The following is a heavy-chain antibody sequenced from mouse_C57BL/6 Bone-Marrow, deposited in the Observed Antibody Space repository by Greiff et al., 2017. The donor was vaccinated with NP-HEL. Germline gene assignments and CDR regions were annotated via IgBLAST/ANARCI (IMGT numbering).Heavy chain of an antibody. J-gene: IGHJ2*01. CDR3: ARQDAIDY. CDR1: GYTFTSYG. Sequence: VQLQESGAELARPGASVKLSCTASGYTFTSYGISWVKQRPGQGLEWIGEIYPRSGNTYYNEKFKGQATLTADKSSSTAYLELSSLTSEDSAVYFCARQDAIDYGGRGTTLTVSA. V-gene: IGHV1-81*01. CDR2: IYPRSGNT.